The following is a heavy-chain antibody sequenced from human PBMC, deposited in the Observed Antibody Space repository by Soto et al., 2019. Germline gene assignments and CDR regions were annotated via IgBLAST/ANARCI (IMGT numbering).Heavy chain of an antibody. CDR1: GGSFGTYF. J-gene: IGHJ2*01. CDR2: IYHSGNT. CDR3: APMGDDSGYVPAGYFDL. V-gene: IGHV4-59*01. Sequence: QVQLQESGPGLVKPSETLSLTCGVSGGSFGTYFWSWIRQPPGKGPEWIGNIYHSGNTKYNPSLKSRVTISMDTSKNQFSLKLSSVTAADTAVYHCAPMGDDSGYVPAGYFDLWGRGTLVTVSS. D-gene: IGHD5-12*01.